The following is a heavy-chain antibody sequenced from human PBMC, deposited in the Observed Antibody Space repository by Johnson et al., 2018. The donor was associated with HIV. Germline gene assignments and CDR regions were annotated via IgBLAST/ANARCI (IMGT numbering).Heavy chain of an antibody. D-gene: IGHD3-22*01. V-gene: IGHV3-7*03. CDR3: ARDGVYSSPHDAFDI. Sequence: VRLVESGGGLVQPGGSLRLSCAASGFTFSSYYMSWVRQAPGKGLEWVANIKQDGSEKYYVDSLEGRFTISRDNTKNLLYLQMHNLRTADTAVYYCARDGVYSSPHDAFDIWGQGTMVTVSS. J-gene: IGHJ3*02. CDR2: IKQDGSEK. CDR1: GFTFSSYY.